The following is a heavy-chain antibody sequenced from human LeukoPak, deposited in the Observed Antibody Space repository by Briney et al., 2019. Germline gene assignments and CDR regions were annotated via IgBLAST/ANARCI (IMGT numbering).Heavy chain of an antibody. Sequence: SQTLSLTCAISGDSVSSNSAAWNWIRQSPSRGLEWLGRTYYRSKWYNDYAVSVKSRITINPDTSKNQFSLQLSSVTAADTAVYYCARHLDILTGFRRWDGWFWGQGTLVTVSS. V-gene: IGHV6-1*01. D-gene: IGHD3-9*01. CDR3: ARHLDILTGFRRWDGWF. CDR1: GDSVSSNSAA. CDR2: TYYRSKWYN. J-gene: IGHJ4*02.